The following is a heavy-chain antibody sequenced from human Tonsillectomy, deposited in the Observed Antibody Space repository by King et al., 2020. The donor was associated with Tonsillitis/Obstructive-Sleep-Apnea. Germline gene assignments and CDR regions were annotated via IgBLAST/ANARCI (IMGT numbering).Heavy chain of an antibody. CDR2: ISSSSSYT. V-gene: IGHV3-11*05. J-gene: IGHJ4*02. CDR3: ARPYCSSTSCYTGRYYFDY. Sequence: VQLVESGGGLVKPGGSLRLSCAASGFTFSDYYMSWIRQAPGKGLEWVSYISSSSSYTNYADSVKGRFTISRDNAKNSLYLQMNSLRAEDTAVYYCARPYCSSTSCYTGRYYFDYWGWGTLVTVSS. CDR1: GFTFSDYY. D-gene: IGHD2-2*02.